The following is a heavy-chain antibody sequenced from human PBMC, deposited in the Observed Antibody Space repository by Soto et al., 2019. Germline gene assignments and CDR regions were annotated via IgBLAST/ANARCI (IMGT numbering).Heavy chain of an antibody. J-gene: IGHJ4*02. D-gene: IGHD6-13*01. CDR2: MNPNSGNT. V-gene: IGHV1-8*01. CDR1: GYTFTSYD. CDR3: ARGWGSSWPTWGDY. Sequence: QVQLVQSGAEVKKPGASVKVSCKASGYTFTSYDINWVRQATGQGLEWMGWMNPNSGNTGYSQKFQGRVTMTRNTSISTAYMELSILRSEDTAVYYWARGWGSSWPTWGDYWGQGTLVTVSS.